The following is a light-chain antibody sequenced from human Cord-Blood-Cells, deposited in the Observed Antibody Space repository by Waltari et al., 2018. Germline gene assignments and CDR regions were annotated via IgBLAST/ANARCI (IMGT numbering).Light chain of an antibody. J-gene: IGLJ2*01. CDR2: DVS. CDR3: SSYTSSSTLV. V-gene: IGLV2-14*01. Sequence: QSALTQPASVSGSPGQSITISCTGTSSDVGGYNYVSWYQQHPGKAPKLMIYDVSNRPSGVSNRFSGAKSXNTASLTISGLQAEDEADYYCSSYTSSSTLVFGGGTKLTVL. CDR1: SSDVGGYNY.